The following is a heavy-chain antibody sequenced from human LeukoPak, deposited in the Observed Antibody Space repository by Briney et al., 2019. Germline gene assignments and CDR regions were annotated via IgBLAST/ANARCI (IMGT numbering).Heavy chain of an antibody. D-gene: IGHD3-22*01. CDR3: ASSGAISMIRNNWFDP. Sequence: KSGESLRLSCAASGLTFSSYSFHWVRQAPGKGLEWVSSISTRSGTYTYYADSVKGRFIISRDNAKNSLYLQMNSLRADDTAVYYCASSGAISMIRNNWFDPWGQGTLVTVSA. CDR1: GLTFSSYS. J-gene: IGHJ5*02. V-gene: IGHV3-21*01. CDR2: ISTRSGTYT.